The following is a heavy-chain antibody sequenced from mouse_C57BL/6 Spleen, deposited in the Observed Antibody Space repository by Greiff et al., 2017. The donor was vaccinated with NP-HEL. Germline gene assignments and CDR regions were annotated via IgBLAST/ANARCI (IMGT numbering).Heavy chain of an antibody. CDR1: GYSFTSYW. Sequence: QVQLQQSGAELVKPGASVTLSCKASGYSFTSYWMHWVKQRPGQGLEWIGMILPNSGSTNYNEKFKSKATLTVDKSSSTAYMQLSSRTSEDSAVYHCARRDGYYYGSSPYAMDDWGKGTSVTVSS. D-gene: IGHD1-1*01. J-gene: IGHJ4*01. V-gene: IGHV1-64*01. CDR3: ARRDGYYYGSSPYAMDD. CDR2: ILPNSGST.